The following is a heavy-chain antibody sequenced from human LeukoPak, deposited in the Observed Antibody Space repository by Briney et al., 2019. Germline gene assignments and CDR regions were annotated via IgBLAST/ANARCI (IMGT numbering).Heavy chain of an antibody. CDR1: GFTFSDYY. D-gene: IGHD1-26*01. CDR3: ARGFSGSYRTFDY. CDR2: ISGISSYT. J-gene: IGHJ4*02. Sequence: GGSLRLSCAASGFTFSDYYLSWIRQAPGKGLEWVSYISGISSYTNYADSVKGRFTISRDSAKNSLYLQMNSLRAEDTAVYYCARGFSGSYRTFDYWGQGTLVTVSS. V-gene: IGHV3-11*06.